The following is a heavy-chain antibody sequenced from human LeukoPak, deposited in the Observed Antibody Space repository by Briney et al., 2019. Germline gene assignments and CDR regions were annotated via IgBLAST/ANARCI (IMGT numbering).Heavy chain of an antibody. Sequence: GGSLRLSCAASGFTFTSYGISWVRQAPGQGLEWMGWISAYNGNTNYAQKLQGRVTMTTDTSTSTAYMELRSLRSDDTAVYYCARDPAAQFDYWGQGTLVTVSS. CDR1: GFTFTSYG. D-gene: IGHD6-13*01. CDR2: ISAYNGNT. CDR3: ARDPAAQFDY. V-gene: IGHV1-18*01. J-gene: IGHJ4*02.